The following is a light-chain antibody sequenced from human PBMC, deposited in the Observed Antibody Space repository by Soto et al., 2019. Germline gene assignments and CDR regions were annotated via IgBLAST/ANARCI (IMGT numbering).Light chain of an antibody. CDR1: NSDVGGYDF. CDR3: SSFTVTITVL. V-gene: IGLV2-14*01. CDR2: EVS. Sequence: QSALTQPASVSGSPGQSITISCIGTNSDVGGYDFVSWYQQHPGKAPKLVIYEVSNRPSGVSNRFSGSKSGNTASLTISGLQAEDEADYYCSSFTVTITVLFGGGTKLTVL. J-gene: IGLJ2*01.